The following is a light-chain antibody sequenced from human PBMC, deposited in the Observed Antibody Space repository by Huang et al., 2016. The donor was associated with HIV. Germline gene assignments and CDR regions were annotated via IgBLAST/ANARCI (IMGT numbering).Light chain of an antibody. J-gene: IGKJ2*01. Sequence: EIVLTQSPDTLSLSPGERATLSCRASQTVSKYLAWYQHKPGQSPRLLIYDASKWAAGIPARFSGSGSGTDFTLSISSLEPEDFAVYYCQQRDNWPPMYTFGQGTKLEIK. CDR2: DAS. CDR1: QTVSKY. V-gene: IGKV3-11*01. CDR3: QQRDNWPPMYT.